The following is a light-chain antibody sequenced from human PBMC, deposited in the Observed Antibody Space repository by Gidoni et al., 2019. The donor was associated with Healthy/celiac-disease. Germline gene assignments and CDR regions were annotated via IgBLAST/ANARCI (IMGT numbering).Light chain of an antibody. CDR3: QQYGSSPSGT. V-gene: IGKV3-20*01. CDR1: QSVSSSY. J-gene: IGKJ5*01. Sequence: DIVLTQSPGTLSLSPGESATLSCRASQSVSSSYLAWYQQKPGQAPRLLIHGASSRATGIPARFSGSGSGTDFTLTISRREPEDVAVYYCQQYGSSPSGTFGQGTRLEIK. CDR2: GAS.